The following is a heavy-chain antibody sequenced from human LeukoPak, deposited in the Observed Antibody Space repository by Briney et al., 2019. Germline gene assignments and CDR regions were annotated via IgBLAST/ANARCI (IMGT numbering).Heavy chain of an antibody. J-gene: IGHJ5*02. CDR1: GRSISRISSY. D-gene: IGHD2-8*01. CDR3: ASVYSIWFDP. Sequence: SDTLALLCTFSGRSISRISSYWGSIPQPPGKGLGWIGSIYYSGSTYYNPSLKSRVTMSADMSTNHFALKLSSVTAADTAVYYCASVYSIWFDPWGQGTLVPVSS. V-gene: IGHV4-39*02. CDR2: IYYSGST.